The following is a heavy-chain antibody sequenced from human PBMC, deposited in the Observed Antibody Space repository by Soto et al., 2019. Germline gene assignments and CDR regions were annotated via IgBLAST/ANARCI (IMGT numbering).Heavy chain of an antibody. D-gene: IGHD1-7*01. CDR3: ARDGPYNWNYGWFDP. J-gene: IGHJ5*02. CDR1: GYTFTSDG. V-gene: IGHV1-18*01. CDR2: ISAYNGNT. Sequence: ASVKVSCKASGYTFTSDGISWVRQAPGQGLEWMGWISAYNGNTNYAQKLQGRVTMTTDTSTSTAYMELRSLRSDDTAVYYCARDGPYNWNYGWFDPWGQGTLVTVSS.